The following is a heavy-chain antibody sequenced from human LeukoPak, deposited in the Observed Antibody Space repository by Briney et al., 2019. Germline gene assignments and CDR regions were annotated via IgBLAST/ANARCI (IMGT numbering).Heavy chain of an antibody. J-gene: IGHJ4*02. V-gene: IGHV4-34*01. CDR3: ARGKYYYDSSGYYRYDY. CDR2: INHSAST. Sequence: SETLSLTCAVYGGSFSGYYWSWIRQPPGKGMEGIGEINHSASTNYTPSLKSRVTISVDTSTNQFSLKLSSVTAADTAVYYCARGKYYYDSSGYYRYDYWGQGTLVTVSS. CDR1: GGSFSGYY. D-gene: IGHD3-22*01.